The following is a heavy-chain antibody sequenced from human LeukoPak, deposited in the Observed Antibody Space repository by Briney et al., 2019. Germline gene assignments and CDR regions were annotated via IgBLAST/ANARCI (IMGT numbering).Heavy chain of an antibody. CDR2: ISGSGGST. Sequence: GGSLRLSCAASGFTFSSSGMTWVRQAPGKGLEWVSAISGSGGSTYYADSVKGRFTISRDNSKNTLYLQMNSLRAEDTAVYYCAKHFGVRRVNISFFDYWGQGTLVTVSS. CDR3: AKHFGVRRVNISFFDY. J-gene: IGHJ4*02. D-gene: IGHD3-10*01. V-gene: IGHV3-23*01. CDR1: GFTFSSSG.